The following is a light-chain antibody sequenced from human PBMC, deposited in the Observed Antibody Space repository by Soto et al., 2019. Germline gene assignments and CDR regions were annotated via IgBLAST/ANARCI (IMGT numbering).Light chain of an antibody. V-gene: IGKV1-5*03. CDR3: QQYNAYPWT. CDR2: KAS. CDR1: QSISSW. Sequence: DIQMTQSPSTLSASLGDRVTITCRASQSISSWLAWYQQKLGKAPKLLIYKASTLESGVPSNFSGRGSGTEFSLTISSLQPEDFATYYCQQYNAYPWTFGQGTKLDIK. J-gene: IGKJ1*01.